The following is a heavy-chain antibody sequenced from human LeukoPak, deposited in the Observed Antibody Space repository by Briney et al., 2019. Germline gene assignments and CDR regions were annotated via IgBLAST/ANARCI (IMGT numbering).Heavy chain of an antibody. CDR1: GYSFSSHD. Sequence: KPGASVKVSCKASGYSFSSHDINWVRQATGQGLEWMGWMNPKSGNTDHAQKFQGRVTMSRNTSISVAYLELSSLRSEDTAVYFCVRACLLRGLVGYYFDSWGQGTPVTVFS. J-gene: IGHJ4*02. CDR3: VRACLLRGLVGYYFDS. CDR2: MNPKSGNT. D-gene: IGHD3-16*02. V-gene: IGHV1-8*01.